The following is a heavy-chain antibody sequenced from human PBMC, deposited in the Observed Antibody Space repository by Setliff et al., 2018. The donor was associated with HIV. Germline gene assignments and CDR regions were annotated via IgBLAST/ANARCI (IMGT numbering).Heavy chain of an antibody. CDR2: ISAYNGNT. CDR3: ARVTRFLESFSTKNYFDY. CDR1: GYTFTNYG. J-gene: IGHJ4*02. Sequence: ASVKVSCKASGYTFTNYGISWVRQAPGQGLEWMGWISAYNGNTKYAQRIQGRVTMTTDTFTSAAYMELRSLRSGDTAVYYCARVTRFLESFSTKNYFDYWGQGTLVTVSS. V-gene: IGHV1-18*01. D-gene: IGHD3-3*01.